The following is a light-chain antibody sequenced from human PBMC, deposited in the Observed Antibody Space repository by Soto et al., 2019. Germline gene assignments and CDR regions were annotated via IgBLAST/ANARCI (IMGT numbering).Light chain of an antibody. J-gene: IGKJ1*01. V-gene: IGKV1-5*01. CDR1: QSISSW. Sequence: DIQMTQSPSTLSASVGDRVTITCRASQSISSWLAWYQQKPGKAPKLLIYDASSLESGVPSRFSGSGSGTEFTLTISSLQPDDFATYYCQQYNSIPETFGQGTKVEIK. CDR3: QQYNSIPET. CDR2: DAS.